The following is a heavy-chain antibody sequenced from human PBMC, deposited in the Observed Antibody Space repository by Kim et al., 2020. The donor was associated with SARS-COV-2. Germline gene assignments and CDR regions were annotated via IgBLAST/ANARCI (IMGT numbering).Heavy chain of an antibody. CDR3: ARTARVTILKGWFDP. V-gene: IGHV1-69*13. CDR2: IIPIFGTA. D-gene: IGHD3-9*01. CDR1: GGTFSSYA. Sequence: SVKVSCKASGGTFSSYAISWVRQAPGQGLEWMGGIIPIFGTANYAQKFQGRVTITADESTSTAYMELSSLRSEDTAVYYCARTARVTILKGWFDPWGQGTLVTVSS. J-gene: IGHJ5*02.